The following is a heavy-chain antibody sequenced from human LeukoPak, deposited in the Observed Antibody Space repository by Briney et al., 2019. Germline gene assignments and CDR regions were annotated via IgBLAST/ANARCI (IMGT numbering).Heavy chain of an antibody. CDR3: ARGSFLITFGGFIG. D-gene: IGHD3-16*02. V-gene: IGHV3-7*04. CDR1: GFRFNTYW. Sequence: GGSLRLSCAASGFRFNTYWMSWVRQAPGKGLEWVANIKQDGNEKYYADSVKGRFTISRDNGKNSLDLQMNSLRADDTAVYYCARGSFLITFGGFIGWGQGTLVTVSS. J-gene: IGHJ4*02. CDR2: IKQDGNEK.